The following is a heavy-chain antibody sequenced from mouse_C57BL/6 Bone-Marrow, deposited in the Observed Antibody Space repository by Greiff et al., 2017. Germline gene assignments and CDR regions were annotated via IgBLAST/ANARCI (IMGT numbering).Heavy chain of an antibody. CDR1: GFTFSSYA. J-gene: IGHJ3*01. CDR3: ARDLGPFAY. V-gene: IGHV5-4*01. D-gene: IGHD3-1*01. CDR2: ISDGGSYT. Sequence: EVQLVESGGGLVKPGGSLKLSCAASGFTFSSYAMSWVRQTPEKRLEWVATISDGGSYTYYPDNVKGRFTISRDNAKNNLYLQMSHLKSEDTAMYCCARDLGPFAYWGQGTLVTVSA.